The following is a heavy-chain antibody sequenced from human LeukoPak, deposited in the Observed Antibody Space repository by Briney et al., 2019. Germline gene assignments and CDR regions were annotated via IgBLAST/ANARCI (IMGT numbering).Heavy chain of an antibody. V-gene: IGHV1-8*01. D-gene: IGHD2-2*02. CDR2: MSPNSGNT. CDR3: ARGRDCSSTSCYTDRDY. CDR1: GYTFTSYD. J-gene: IGHJ4*02. Sequence: ASVKVSCKASGYTFTSYDINWVRQATGQGLEWMGWMSPNSGNTGYAQKFQGRVTMTRNTSISTAYMELSSLRSEDTAVYYCARGRDCSSTSCYTDRDYWGQGTLVTVSS.